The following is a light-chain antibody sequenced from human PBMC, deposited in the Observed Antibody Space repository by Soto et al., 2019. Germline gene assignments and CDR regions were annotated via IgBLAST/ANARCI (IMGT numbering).Light chain of an antibody. CDR1: QSLSYW. CDR3: QQYHHYWT. J-gene: IGKJ1*01. CDR2: KAS. V-gene: IGKV1-5*03. Sequence: DIQMTKSPSTLSASVGDRVTITCRASQSLSYWLAWYQQKPGKAPNFLIDKASSLESGVPSRFSVSGSGPEFTLAISRLQPDDFATYYCQQYHHYWTFGQGTKGQI.